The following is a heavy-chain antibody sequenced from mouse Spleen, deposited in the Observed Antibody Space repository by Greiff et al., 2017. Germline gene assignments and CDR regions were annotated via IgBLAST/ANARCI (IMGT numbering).Heavy chain of an antibody. CDR2: ISYDGSN. V-gene: IGHV3-6*02. Sequence: DVKLQESGPGLVKPSQSLSLTCSVTGYSITSGYYWNWIRQFPGNKLEWMGYISYDGSNNYNPSLKNRISITRDTSKNQFFLKLNSVTTEDTATYYCAREVRRTDYYAMDYWGQGTSVTVSS. J-gene: IGHJ4*01. D-gene: IGHD2-14*01. CDR1: GYSITSGYY. CDR3: AREVRRTDYYAMDY.